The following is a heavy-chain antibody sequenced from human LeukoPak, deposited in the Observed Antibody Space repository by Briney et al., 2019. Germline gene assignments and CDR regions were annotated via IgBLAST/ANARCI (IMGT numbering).Heavy chain of an antibody. Sequence: SETLSFTCTVSGGSISSYYWSWIRQPPGKGLEWIGYIYYSGSTNYNPSLKSRVTISVDTSKNQFSLKLSSVTAADTAVYYCARGGYYDFWSGYTSDYFDYWGQGTLVTVSS. V-gene: IGHV4-59*01. CDR1: GGSISSYY. CDR2: IYYSGST. D-gene: IGHD3-3*01. J-gene: IGHJ4*02. CDR3: ARGGYYDFWSGYTSDYFDY.